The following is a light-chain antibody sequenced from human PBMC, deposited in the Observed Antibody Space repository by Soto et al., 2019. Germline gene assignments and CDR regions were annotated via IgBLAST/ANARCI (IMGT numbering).Light chain of an antibody. CDR2: EVS. Sequence: QSALTQPASVSGSPGQSITISCTGTSSDVGGHIFVAWYQQHPDKAPKIILYEVSNRPPGVSNRFSGSKSGNTAFLTISGLQAEDEADYYCSSYTSSSTYVFGTGTKVTVL. V-gene: IGLV2-14*01. CDR1: SSDVGGHIF. CDR3: SSYTSSSTYV. J-gene: IGLJ1*01.